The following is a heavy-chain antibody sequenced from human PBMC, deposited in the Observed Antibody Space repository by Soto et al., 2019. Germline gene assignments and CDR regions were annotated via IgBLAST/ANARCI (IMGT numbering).Heavy chain of an antibody. J-gene: IGHJ6*02. V-gene: IGHV4-39*01. CDR3: ARISYYDFWSGYYGDYYGMDV. CDR1: GGSISSSSYY. CDR2: IYYSGST. D-gene: IGHD3-3*01. Sequence: XATLSLTFTVSGGSISSSSYYWGWIRQPPGKGLEWIGSIYYSGSTYYNPSLKSRVTISVDTSKNQFSLKLSSVTAADTAVYYCARISYYDFWSGYYGDYYGMDVWAQGTTVTVPS.